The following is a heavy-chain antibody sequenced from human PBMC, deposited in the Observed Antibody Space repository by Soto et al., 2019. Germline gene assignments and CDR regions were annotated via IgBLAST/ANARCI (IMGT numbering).Heavy chain of an antibody. CDR3: ARGVGSGLNWFDP. CDR1: GGSISSGGYY. J-gene: IGHJ5*02. D-gene: IGHD2-2*01. CDR2: IYYSGST. Sequence: SSETMSLTCTVSGGSISSGGYYWSWIRQHPGKGLEWIGYIYYSGSTYYNPSLKSRVTISVDTSKNQFSLKLSSVTAADTAVYYCARGVGSGLNWFDPWGQGTLVTVSS. V-gene: IGHV4-31*03.